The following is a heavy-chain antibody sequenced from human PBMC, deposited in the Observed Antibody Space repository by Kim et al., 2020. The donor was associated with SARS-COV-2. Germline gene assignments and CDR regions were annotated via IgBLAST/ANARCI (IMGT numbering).Heavy chain of an antibody. D-gene: IGHD4-17*01. CDR2: DT. V-gene: IGHV5-51*01. Sequence: DTRYHQSFDGQVTISEDQSISTVFLHWGSLKASDTAMYYCARSYGDQAFDVWGQGTMITVSS. CDR3: ARSYGDQAFDV. J-gene: IGHJ3*01.